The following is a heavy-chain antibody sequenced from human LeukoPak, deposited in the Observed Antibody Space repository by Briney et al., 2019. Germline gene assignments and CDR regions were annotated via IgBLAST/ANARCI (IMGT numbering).Heavy chain of an antibody. J-gene: IGHJ4*02. CDR2: IYSGGST. D-gene: IGHD3-22*01. V-gene: IGHV3-66*01. CDR1: GFTFSSYS. CDR3: ARVYYYDSSGDFDY. Sequence: GGSLRLSCAASGFTFSSYSMNWIRQAPGKGLEWVSVIYSGGSTYYADSVKGRFTISRDNSKNTLYLQMNSLRAEDTAVYYCARVYYYDSSGDFDYWGQGTLVTVSS.